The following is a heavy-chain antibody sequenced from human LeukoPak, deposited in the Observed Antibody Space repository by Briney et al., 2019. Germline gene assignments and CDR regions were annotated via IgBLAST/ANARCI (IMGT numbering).Heavy chain of an antibody. J-gene: IGHJ4*02. CDR3: TRGPWLIDY. CDR1: RFTFDDWA. CDR2: ISWNSGTI. D-gene: IGHD6-19*01. V-gene: IGHV3-9*01. Sequence: GRSLRLSCAGSRFTFDDWAMHWVRQAPGKGLEWVAGISWNSGTIGYADSVRGRFTISRDNARRSLYLQMNSLRADDTALYYCTRGPWLIDYWGQGTQVTVSS.